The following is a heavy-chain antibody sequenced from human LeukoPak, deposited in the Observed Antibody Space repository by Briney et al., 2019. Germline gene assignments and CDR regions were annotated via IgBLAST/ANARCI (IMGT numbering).Heavy chain of an antibody. D-gene: IGHD6-6*01. J-gene: IGHJ4*02. CDR2: IYYSGST. V-gene: IGHV4-39*07. CDR3: ARSSSWGYYFDY. CDR1: GDSIISTSFY. Sequence: PSETLSLTCTVSGDSIISTSFYWGWIRQPPGKGLEWIGSIYYSGSTYYNPSLKSRVTISVDRSKNQFSLKLSSVTAADTAVYYCARSSSWGYYFDYWGQGTLVTVSS.